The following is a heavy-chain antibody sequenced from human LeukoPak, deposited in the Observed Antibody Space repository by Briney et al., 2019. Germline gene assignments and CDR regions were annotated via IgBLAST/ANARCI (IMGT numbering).Heavy chain of an antibody. CDR1: GFTFSDYY. CDR2: ISNRGNTI. V-gene: IGHV3-11*04. D-gene: IGHD5-12*01. J-gene: IGHJ3*02. Sequence: GGSLRLSCAASGFTFSDYYMSWIRQAPGKGLEWVSYISNRGNTIYYADSVKGRFTISRDNAKNPLYLQMNSLRAEDTAVYYCARSTYDDSHTFDIWGQGTMVTVSS. CDR3: ARSTYDDSHTFDI.